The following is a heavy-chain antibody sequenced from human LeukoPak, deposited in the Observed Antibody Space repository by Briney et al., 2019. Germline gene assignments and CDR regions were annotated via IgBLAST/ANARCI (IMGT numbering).Heavy chain of an antibody. CDR1: GFIFSSYS. D-gene: IGHD6-19*01. CDR3: ARIAVVGSPTDY. CDR2: ITPHGRST. Sequence: PGGSLRLSCSASGFIFSSYSMDWVRQAPGKGLEYVSAITPHGRSTYYADSVKGRFTISRDNSKNTLYLQMSSLRADEDTAVYYCARIAVVGSPTDYWGQGTLVTVSS. J-gene: IGHJ4*02. V-gene: IGHV3-64D*09.